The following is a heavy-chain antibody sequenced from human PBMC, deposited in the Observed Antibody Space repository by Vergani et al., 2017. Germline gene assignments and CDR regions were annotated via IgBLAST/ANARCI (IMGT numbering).Heavy chain of an antibody. Sequence: QVQLQESGPGLVKPSGTLSLTCAVSGGSISSSNWWSWVRQPPGKGLEWIGEIYHSGSTYYNPSLKSRVTISVDTSKNQFSLKLSSVTAADTAVYYCARDDYVWGSYRFQGFDIWGQGTMVTVSS. V-gene: IGHV4-4*02. CDR2: IYHSGST. J-gene: IGHJ3*02. CDR3: ARDDYVWGSYRFQGFDI. CDR1: GGSISSSNW. D-gene: IGHD3-16*02.